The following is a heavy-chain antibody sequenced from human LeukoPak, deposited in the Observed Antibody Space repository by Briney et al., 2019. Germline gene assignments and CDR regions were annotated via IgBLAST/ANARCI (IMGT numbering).Heavy chain of an antibody. J-gene: IGHJ6*02. CDR1: GYTFTSYG. CDR3: ARRGMYSSSWPPYYYYGMDV. Sequence: ASVKVSCKASGYTFTSYGISWVRQAPGQGLEWMGWINPNSGGTNYAQKFQGRVTMTRDTSISTAYMELSRLRSDDTAVYYCARRGMYSSSWPPYYYYGMDVWGQGTTVTVSS. V-gene: IGHV1-2*02. CDR2: INPNSGGT. D-gene: IGHD6-13*01.